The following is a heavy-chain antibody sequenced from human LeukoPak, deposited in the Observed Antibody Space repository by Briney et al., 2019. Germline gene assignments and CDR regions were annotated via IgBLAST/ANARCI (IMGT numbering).Heavy chain of an antibody. CDR3: AGRYCTPSSCYSDY. Sequence: PGGSLRLSCAASGFTFSSFAMSWVRQAPGKGLEWVSFISDGGRPLHYADSVKGRFAISRDNAKNSLYLQMNSLRDEDTAVYFCAGRYCTPSSCYSDYWGQGALVTVSS. D-gene: IGHD2-8*01. J-gene: IGHJ4*02. CDR2: ISDGGRPL. CDR1: GFTFSSFA. V-gene: IGHV3-48*02.